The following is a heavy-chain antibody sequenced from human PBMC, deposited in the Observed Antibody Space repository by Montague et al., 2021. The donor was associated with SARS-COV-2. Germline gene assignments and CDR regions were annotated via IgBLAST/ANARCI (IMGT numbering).Heavy chain of an antibody. CDR1: GGSISSYY. Sequence: SETLCLTCTVSGGSISSYYWSWIRQPPGKGLEWIGYIYYSGSTNYNPSLKSRVTISVDTSKNQFSLKLSSVTAADTAVYYCARGSGRMGNAFDIWGQGTMVTVSS. J-gene: IGHJ3*02. D-gene: IGHD6-19*01. V-gene: IGHV4-59*01. CDR2: IYYSGST. CDR3: ARGSGRMGNAFDI.